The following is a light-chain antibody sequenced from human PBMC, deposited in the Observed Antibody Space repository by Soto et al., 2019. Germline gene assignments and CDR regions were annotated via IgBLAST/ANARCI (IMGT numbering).Light chain of an antibody. V-gene: IGKV3-20*01. CDR3: QHYNSYSEA. CDR2: GAS. J-gene: IGKJ1*01. Sequence: EILLTQSPGTLSLSPGERATLSCRASQSVSSRYLAWYQQKPGQAPRLLIYGASSRATGIPDRFSGSGSGTEFTLTISSLQPDDFATYYCQHYNSYSEAFGQGTKVDIK. CDR1: QSVSSRY.